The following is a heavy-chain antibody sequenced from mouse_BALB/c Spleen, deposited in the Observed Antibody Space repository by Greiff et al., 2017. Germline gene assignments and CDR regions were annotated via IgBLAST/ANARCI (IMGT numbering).Heavy chain of an antibody. J-gene: IGHJ4*01. CDR1: GFTFSDYY. V-gene: IGHV5-4*02. Sequence: EVHLVESGGGLVKPGGSLKLSCAASGFTFSDYYMYWVRQTPEKRLEWVATISDGGSYTYYPDSVKGRFTISRDIAKNNLYLQMSSLKSEDTAMYYCARDYYGAMDYWGQGTSVTVSA. CDR3: ARDYYGAMDY. D-gene: IGHD1-1*01. CDR2: ISDGGSYT.